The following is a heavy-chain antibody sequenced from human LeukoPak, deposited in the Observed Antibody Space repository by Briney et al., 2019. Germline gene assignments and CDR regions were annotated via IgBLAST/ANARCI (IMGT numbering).Heavy chain of an antibody. CDR1: GYNFNDYY. D-gene: IGHD5/OR15-5a*01. CDR2: IHPDGGST. V-gene: IGHV1-46*02. J-gene: IGHJ4*02. Sequence: ASVKVSCKASGYNFNDYYIYWVRQAPGHGLESMGYIHPDGGSTNYAQKFQGRVTMTSDMSTNTVYMELSSLRSEDMAVYYCARGIWTSHSVGYYFDNWGQGTLVTVSS. CDR3: ARGIWTSHSVGYYFDN.